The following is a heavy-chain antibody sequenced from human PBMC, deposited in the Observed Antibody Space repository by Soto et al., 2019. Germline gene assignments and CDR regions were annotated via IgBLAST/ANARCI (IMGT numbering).Heavy chain of an antibody. CDR1: GFSLSTSGVG. CDR2: IYWDDDK. Sequence: KESGPTLVKPTQTLTLTCTFSGFSLSTSGVGVGWIRQPPGKALEWLALIYWDDDKRYSPSLKSRLTITKDTSKNQVVLTMTNMDPVDTATYYGAHSLIFGVDTTWFDPWGQGTLVTVSS. J-gene: IGHJ5*02. D-gene: IGHD3-3*01. CDR3: AHSLIFGVDTTWFDP. V-gene: IGHV2-5*02.